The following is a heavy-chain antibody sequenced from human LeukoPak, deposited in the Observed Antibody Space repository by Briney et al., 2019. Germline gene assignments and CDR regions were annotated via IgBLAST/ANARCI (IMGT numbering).Heavy chain of an antibody. J-gene: IGHJ6*03. Sequence: GGSLRLSCAASGFTFSTYEMHWVRQAPGKGLEWVALISYDGGKKYYADSVKGRFTISRDSSKNTLYLQMNSLRAEDKAVYYCARRIRQYYYDSSGYYQKASSYMDVRGNGTTVTVSS. D-gene: IGHD3-22*01. V-gene: IGHV3-30*01. CDR2: ISYDGGKK. CDR3: ARRIRQYYYDSSGYYQKASSYMDV. CDR1: GFTFSTYE.